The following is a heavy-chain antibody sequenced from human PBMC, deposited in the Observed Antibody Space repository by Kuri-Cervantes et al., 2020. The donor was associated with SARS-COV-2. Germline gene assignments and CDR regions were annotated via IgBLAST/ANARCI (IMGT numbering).Heavy chain of an antibody. CDR2: IDPRDSDT. CDR3: ARLEVLVTAIPFDS. Sequence: GGSLRLSCKGSGYSFTKFWIGWVRQMPGRGLGWMGIIDPRDSDTKYSPSFEGQVTFSVDKSTNTAYLQWSFLKPSDSAIYYCARLEVLVTAIPFDSWGQGTLVTVSS. V-gene: IGHV5-51*01. D-gene: IGHD2-21*02. J-gene: IGHJ4*02. CDR1: GYSFTKFW.